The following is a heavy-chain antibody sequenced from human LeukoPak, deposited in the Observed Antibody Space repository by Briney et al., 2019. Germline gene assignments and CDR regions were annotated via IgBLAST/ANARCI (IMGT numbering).Heavy chain of an antibody. CDR3: ARDSAGGIRVGATRGDY. J-gene: IGHJ4*02. CDR1: GFTFSSYA. D-gene: IGHD1-26*01. V-gene: IGHV3-21*01. CDR2: ISSSSSYI. Sequence: GGSLRLSCAASGFTFSSYAMSWVRQAPGKGLEWVSSISSSSSYIYYADSVKGRFTISRDNAKNSLYLQMNSLRAEDTAVYYCARDSAGGIRVGATRGDYWGQGTLVTVSS.